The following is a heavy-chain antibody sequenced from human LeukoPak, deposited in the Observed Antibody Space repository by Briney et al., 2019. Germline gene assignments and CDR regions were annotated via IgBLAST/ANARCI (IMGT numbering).Heavy chain of an antibody. J-gene: IGHJ4*02. CDR3: VPLNWNPPGDFDH. V-gene: IGHV3-7*01. CDR1: GFTFNIYW. CDR2: IKDDGSDK. Sequence: GGSLRLSCAASGFTFNIYWMTWVRQAPGKGLEWVANIKDDGSDKYYVDSVKGRFSISKDNAKNSLYLQMNSLRVEDTAVYYCVPLNWNPPGDFDHWGQGTLVTVSS. D-gene: IGHD1-20*01.